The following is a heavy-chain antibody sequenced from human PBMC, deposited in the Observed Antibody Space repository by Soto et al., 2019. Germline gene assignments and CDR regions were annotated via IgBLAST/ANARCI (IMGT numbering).Heavy chain of an antibody. J-gene: IGHJ4*02. CDR2: IYWNDDG. CDR1: GFSLNTAGMG. D-gene: IGHD1-7*01. V-gene: IGHV2-5*01. Sequence: QITLKESGPTLVKPTQTLTLTCSFSGFSLNTAGMGVGWIRQPPGKALEWLALIYWNDDGRYNPSLKSRLTSSHDYSKSQLVLSMTNIDPVDTATYSCAPLYNWNYITPFDYWGRGILVSVSS. CDR3: APLYNWNYITPFDY.